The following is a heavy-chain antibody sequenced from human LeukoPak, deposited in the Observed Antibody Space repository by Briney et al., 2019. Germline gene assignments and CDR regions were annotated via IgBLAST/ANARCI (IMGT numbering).Heavy chain of an antibody. V-gene: IGHV3-74*01. J-gene: IGHJ4*02. CDR1: GFSFSAYW. D-gene: IGHD1-1*01. Sequence: PGGSLRLSCAASGFSFSAYWMHWVRQAPGKGLVWVSRINNEGTGTDYADSVRGRFTISRVNVENTLYLQMNSLSADDTAMYYCVRYDVDARRLDYWGQGTLVTVSS. CDR2: INNEGTGT. CDR3: VRYDVDARRLDY.